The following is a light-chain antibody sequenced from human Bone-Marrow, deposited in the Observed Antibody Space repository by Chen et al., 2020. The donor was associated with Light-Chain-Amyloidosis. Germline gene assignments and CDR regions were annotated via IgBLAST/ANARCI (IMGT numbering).Light chain of an antibody. V-gene: IGKV4-1*01. CDR3: QQYYSTPFT. CDR2: WAS. Sequence: DIVMTQSPDSLAVSLGERATIHCKSSQSVLYSSNNKNYLAWYQQKPGQPPKLLICWASTRESGVPDRFSGSGSGTDFTLTISSLQAEDVAVYYCQQYYSTPFTFGPGTKVDIK. J-gene: IGKJ3*01. CDR1: QSVLYSSNNKNY.